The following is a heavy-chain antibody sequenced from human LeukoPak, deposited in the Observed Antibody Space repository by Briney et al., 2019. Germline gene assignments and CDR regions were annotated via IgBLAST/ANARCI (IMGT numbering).Heavy chain of an antibody. D-gene: IGHD3-9*01. J-gene: IGHJ4*02. CDR3: TSDYDILTGYVDY. Sequence: GGSLRLSCAASGITFSNAWMSWVRQAPGKGLEWVGRIKSKTDGGTTDYAAPVKGRFSISRDDSKNTLYLQMNSLKTEDTAVYYCTSDYDILTGYVDYWGQGTLVTVSS. V-gene: IGHV3-15*01. CDR2: IKSKTDGGTT. CDR1: GITFSNAW.